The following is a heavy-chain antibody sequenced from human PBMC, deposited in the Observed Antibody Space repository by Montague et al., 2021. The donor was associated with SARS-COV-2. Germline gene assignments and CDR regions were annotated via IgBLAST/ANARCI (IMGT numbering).Heavy chain of an antibody. Sequence: SLRLSCAASGFTFSSYSMNWVRQAPGKGLEWVSSISSSSSYIYYADSGKGRFTISRDNAKNSLYLQMNSLRAEDTAVYYCARGVRGSGTRSLWGQGTLVTVSS. CDR2: ISSSSSYI. CDR1: GFTFSSYS. V-gene: IGHV3-21*01. CDR3: ARGVRGSGTRSL. J-gene: IGHJ4*02. D-gene: IGHD2-2*01.